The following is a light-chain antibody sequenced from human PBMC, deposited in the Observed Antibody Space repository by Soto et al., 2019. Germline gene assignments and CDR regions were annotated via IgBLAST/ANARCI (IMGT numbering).Light chain of an antibody. CDR1: QSIGRN. CDR2: TSS. V-gene: IGKV1-39*01. Sequence: DIQMTQSPASLSASVGDRVTVTCRASQSIGRNLNWYQQKPGKAPKLLIYTSSNLQSGVPSRFSGSASGTDFILTIRSLQPEDFASYYCQQSYSTPPTFGQGTKVDIQ. J-gene: IGKJ1*01. CDR3: QQSYSTPPT.